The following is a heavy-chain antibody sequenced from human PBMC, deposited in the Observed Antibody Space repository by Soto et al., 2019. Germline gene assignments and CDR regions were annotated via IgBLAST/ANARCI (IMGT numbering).Heavy chain of an antibody. V-gene: IGHV1-8*01. CDR2: MNPNSGNT. D-gene: IGHD1-1*01. CDR3: ARGGEWNNVQDY. CDR1: GYTFTSYD. Sequence: QVQLLKSGAEVKKPGASVKVSCKASGYTFTSYDINWVRQDTGQGLEWMGWMNPNSGNTGYAQKFKGRYTRTRNTSISTAYMELSSLSSDDTAVYYCARGGEWNNVQDYWGKGNLVTVSS. J-gene: IGHJ4*02.